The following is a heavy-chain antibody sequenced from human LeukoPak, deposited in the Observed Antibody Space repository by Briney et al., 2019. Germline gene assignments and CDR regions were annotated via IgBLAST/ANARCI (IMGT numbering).Heavy chain of an antibody. J-gene: IGHJ4*02. D-gene: IGHD3-3*01. CDR1: GFTFSSYG. CDR2: IRYDGSNK. Sequence: GGSLRLSCAASGFTFSSYGMHWVRQAPGKGLEWVAFIRYDGSNKYYADSVKGRFTISRDNAKNTLYLQMNSLRAEDMALYYCAKSSARFLEWLFFDYWGQGTLVTVSS. CDR3: AKSSARFLEWLFFDY. V-gene: IGHV3-30*02.